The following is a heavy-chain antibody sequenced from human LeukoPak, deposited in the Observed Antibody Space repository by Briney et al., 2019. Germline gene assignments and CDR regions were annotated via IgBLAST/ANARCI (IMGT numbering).Heavy chain of an antibody. V-gene: IGHV3-9*01. CDR2: ITWHSGSM. CDR3: ARDPSPSYYDFWSGYFGYYGMDV. D-gene: IGHD3-3*01. J-gene: IGHJ6*02. Sequence: GGSLRLSCAASGFNFDDYAMHWVRQAPGKGLEWVSGITWHSGSMGYADSVKGRFTVSRDNAKNSLYLQMNSLRAEDTAVYYCARDPSPSYYDFWSGYFGYYGMDVWGQGTTVTVSS. CDR1: GFNFDDYA.